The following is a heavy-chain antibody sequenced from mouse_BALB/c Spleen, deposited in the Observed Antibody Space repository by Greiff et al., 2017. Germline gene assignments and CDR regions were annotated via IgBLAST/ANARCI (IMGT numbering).Heavy chain of an antibody. CDR1: GYTFTAYN. V-gene: IGHV1S29*02. CDR2: IYPYNGGT. D-gene: IGHD2-4*01. CDR3: ALIYYDNGGGNVDY. Sequence: EVQLQESGPELVKPGASVKISCKASGYTFTAYNMHWVKQSHGKSLEWIGYIYPYNGGTGYNQKFKSKATLTVDKSSSTAYMWLRSLTSEASAVYYCALIYYDNGGGNVDYWGQGTTRTVSS. J-gene: IGHJ2*01.